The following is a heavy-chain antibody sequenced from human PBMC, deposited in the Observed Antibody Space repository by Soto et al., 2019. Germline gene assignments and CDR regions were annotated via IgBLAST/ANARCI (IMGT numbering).Heavy chain of an antibody. D-gene: IGHD3-22*01. V-gene: IGHV3-30-3*01. CDR2: ISYDGSNK. J-gene: IGHJ3*02. CDR3: ARDDYYDSSGIRFDI. Sequence: PGGSLRLSCAASGFTFSSYAMHWVRQAPGKGLEWVAVISYDGSNKYYADSVKGRFTISRDNSKNTLYLQMNSLRAEDTAVYYCARDDYYDSSGIRFDIWGQGTMVTVSS. CDR1: GFTFSSYA.